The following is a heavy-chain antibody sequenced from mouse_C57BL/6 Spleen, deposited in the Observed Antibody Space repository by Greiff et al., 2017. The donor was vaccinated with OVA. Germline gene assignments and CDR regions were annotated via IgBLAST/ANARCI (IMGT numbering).Heavy chain of an antibody. CDR2: IDPSDSET. J-gene: IGHJ2*01. Sequence: QVQLQQPGAELVRPGSSVKLSCKASGYTFTSYWMHWVKQRPIQGLEWIGNIDPSDSETHYNQKFEDKATLTVDKSSSTAYMQRSSLTSEDSAVYYCARGPSTADYFDYWGQGTTLTVSS. CDR1: GYTFTSYW. D-gene: IGHD1-2*01. V-gene: IGHV1-52*01. CDR3: ARGPSTADYFDY.